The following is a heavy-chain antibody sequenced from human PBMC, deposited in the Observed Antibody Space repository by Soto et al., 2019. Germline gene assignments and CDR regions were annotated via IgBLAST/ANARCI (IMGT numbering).Heavy chain of an antibody. V-gene: IGHV4-39*01. CDR3: ARLRPTDTAMADY. D-gene: IGHD5-18*01. J-gene: IGHJ4*02. Sequence: SETLSLTCTVSGGSISSSSYYWGWIRQPPGKGLEWIGSIYYSGSTYYNPSLKSRVTISVDTSKNQFSLKLSSVTAADTAVYYCARLRPTDTAMADYWGQGTLVTVSS. CDR2: IYYSGST. CDR1: GGSISSSSYY.